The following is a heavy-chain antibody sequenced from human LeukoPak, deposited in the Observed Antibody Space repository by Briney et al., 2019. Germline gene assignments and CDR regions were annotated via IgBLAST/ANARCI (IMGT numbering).Heavy chain of an antibody. V-gene: IGHV3-21*01. CDR2: ISSSSSYI. CDR1: GLTFSSYS. Sequence: PGGSLRLSCAASGLTFSSYSMNWVRQAPGKGLEWVSSISSSSSYIYYADSVKGRFTISRDNAKNSLYLQMNSLRAEDTAVYYCARGAVAGTGVKYWGQGTLVTVSS. CDR3: ARGAVAGTGVKY. D-gene: IGHD6-19*01. J-gene: IGHJ4*02.